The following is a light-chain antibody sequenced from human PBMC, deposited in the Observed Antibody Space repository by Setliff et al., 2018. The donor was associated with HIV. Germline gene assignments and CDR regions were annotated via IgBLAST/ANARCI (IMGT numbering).Light chain of an antibody. CDR2: DVS. Sequence: QSALTQPRSVSGSPGQSVTISCTGTSSDVGGFNYVSWYQQHPGKAPKLMIYDVSKRPSGVPDRFSGSKSGNTASLTISGLQAEDEAEYYCCSYAGSSTWVFGGGTQLTVL. J-gene: IGLJ3*02. CDR3: CSYAGSSTWV. CDR1: SSDVGGFNY. V-gene: IGLV2-11*01.